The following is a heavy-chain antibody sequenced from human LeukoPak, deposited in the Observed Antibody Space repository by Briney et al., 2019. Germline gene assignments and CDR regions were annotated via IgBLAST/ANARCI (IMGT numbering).Heavy chain of an antibody. V-gene: IGHV1-18*01. CDR2: ISAYNGNT. D-gene: IGHD3-22*01. Sequence: GASVKVSCKASGYTFTSYGISWVRQAPGQGLEWMGWISAYNGNTNYAQKFQGRVTITADKSTSTAYMELSSLRSEDTAVYYCARGGYYYDSSGYYVHWGQGTLVTVSS. CDR1: GYTFTSYG. CDR3: ARGGYYYDSSGYYVH. J-gene: IGHJ4*02.